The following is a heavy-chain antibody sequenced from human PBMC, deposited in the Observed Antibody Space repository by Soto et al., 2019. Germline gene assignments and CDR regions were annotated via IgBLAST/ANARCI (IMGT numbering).Heavy chain of an antibody. CDR1: GFTFRSYA. D-gene: IGHD6-19*01. J-gene: IGHJ4*02. CDR3: ARTPSVAGSTTGDYYFDY. V-gene: IGHV3-30-3*01. Sequence: GGSLRLSCAASGFTFRSYAMHWVRQAPGKGLEWVAVISYDGSNKYYADSVKGRFTITRDNSKNKLYLQMNSLRAEDTAVYYCARTPSVAGSTTGDYYFDYWGQGTLVTVSS. CDR2: ISYDGSNK.